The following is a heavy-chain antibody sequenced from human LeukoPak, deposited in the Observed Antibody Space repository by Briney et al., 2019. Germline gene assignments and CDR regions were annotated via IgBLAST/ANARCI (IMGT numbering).Heavy chain of an antibody. D-gene: IGHD6-19*01. V-gene: IGHV3-21*01. J-gene: IGHJ4*02. Sequence: GGSLRLSCAASGFTFSSYSMNWVRQAPGKGLEWVSSISSSSSYIYYADSVKGRFTISRDNAKNSLYLQMNSLRAEDTAVYYCARAVIAVAGKKYFDYWGQGTLVTVSS. CDR2: ISSSSSYI. CDR1: GFTFSSYS. CDR3: ARAVIAVAGKKYFDY.